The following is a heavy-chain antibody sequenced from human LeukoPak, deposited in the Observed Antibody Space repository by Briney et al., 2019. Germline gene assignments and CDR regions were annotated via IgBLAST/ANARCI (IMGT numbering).Heavy chain of an antibody. CDR3: ARGFQRGPLDP. CDR2: ISYDGSNK. CDR1: GFTFSSYA. J-gene: IGHJ5*02. Sequence: GGSLRLSCAASGFTFSSYAMHWVRQAPGKGLEWVAVISYDGSNKYYADSVKGRFTISRDNSKNTLYLQMNSLRAEDTAVYYCARGFQRGPLDPWGQGTLVTVSS. V-gene: IGHV3-30-3*01. D-gene: IGHD3-10*01.